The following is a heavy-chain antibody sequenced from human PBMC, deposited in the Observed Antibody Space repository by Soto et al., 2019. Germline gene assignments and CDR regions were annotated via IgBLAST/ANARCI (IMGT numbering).Heavy chain of an antibody. Sequence: QVQLVQSGAEVKKPGSSVKVSCKASGGTFSSYAISWVRQAPGQGLEWMGGIIPIFGTANYAQKFQGRVTIPADESTSTAYMELSSLRSEDTAVYYCARESQRSCTNGVCYSNWFDPWGQGTLVTVSS. V-gene: IGHV1-69*12. CDR1: GGTFSSYA. CDR2: IIPIFGTA. J-gene: IGHJ5*02. D-gene: IGHD2-8*01. CDR3: ARESQRSCTNGVCYSNWFDP.